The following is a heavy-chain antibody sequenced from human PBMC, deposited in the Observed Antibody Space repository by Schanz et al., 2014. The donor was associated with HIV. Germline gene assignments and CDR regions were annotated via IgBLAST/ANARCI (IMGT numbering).Heavy chain of an antibody. V-gene: IGHV3-30*18. D-gene: IGHD3-16*01. CDR3: AKDRNYYDDRYLGKGNYYYYYGIDV. Sequence: QVLLVESGGGVVQPGRSLRLSCAASGYSFSTYGMYWVRQAPGKGLEWLAVISYDGRNKKFANSVKGRFTISRDNSKNTVYLQAKSLRPEDTAVYYCAKDRNYYDDRYLGKGNYYYYYGIDVWGQGTTVTVSS. J-gene: IGHJ6*02. CDR2: ISYDGRNK. CDR1: GYSFSTYG.